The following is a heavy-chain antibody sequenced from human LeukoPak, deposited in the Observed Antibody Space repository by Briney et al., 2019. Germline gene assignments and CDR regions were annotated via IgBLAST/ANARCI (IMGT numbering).Heavy chain of an antibody. D-gene: IGHD1-14*01. V-gene: IGHV1-46*01. CDR1: GYTFTSYY. CDR2: INPSGGST. Sequence: GASVKVSCKASGYTFTSYYMYWVRQAAGQGLEREGIINPSGGSTSYAQKFQGRVTMTRGTSTSTVYMELSSLRTEDTALYYCARSAGRSPNRDYMDVWGKGITVTIPS. J-gene: IGHJ6*03. CDR3: ARSAGRSPNRDYMDV.